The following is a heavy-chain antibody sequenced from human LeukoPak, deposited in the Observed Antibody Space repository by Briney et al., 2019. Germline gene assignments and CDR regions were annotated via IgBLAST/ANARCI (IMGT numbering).Heavy chain of an antibody. CDR3: ATVVLRFLEWSPSTWFDP. Sequence: ASVKVSCKASGYTFTGYYMHWVRQAPGQGLEWMGWINPNSGGTNYAQKFQGRVTMTRDTSISTAYMELSRLRSEDTAVYYCATVVLRFLEWSPSTWFDPWGQGTLVTVSS. D-gene: IGHD3-3*01. J-gene: IGHJ5*02. CDR1: GYTFTGYY. CDR2: INPNSGGT. V-gene: IGHV1-2*02.